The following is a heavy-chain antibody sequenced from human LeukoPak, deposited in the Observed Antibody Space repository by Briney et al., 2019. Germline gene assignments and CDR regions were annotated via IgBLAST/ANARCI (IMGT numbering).Heavy chain of an antibody. V-gene: IGHV1-69*13. J-gene: IGHJ4*02. CDR3: ASRATVVTPDVDY. CDR1: GGTFSSYA. CDR2: IIPIFGTA. Sequence: ASVKVSCKASGGTFSSYAISWVRQAPGQGLEWMGGIIPIFGTANYAQKFQGRVTITADESTSTAYMELSSLRSEDTAVYYCASRATVVTPDVDYWGQGTLVTVSS. D-gene: IGHD4-23*01.